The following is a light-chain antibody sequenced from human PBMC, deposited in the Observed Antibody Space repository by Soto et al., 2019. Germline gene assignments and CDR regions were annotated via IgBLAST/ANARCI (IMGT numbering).Light chain of an antibody. J-gene: IGLJ3*02. V-gene: IGLV1-40*01. CDR3: QSSDSSLSGFVV. Sequence: QPVLTQPPSVSGAPGQRVTISCTGTSSNIGAGYDVHWYQQLPGAAPKVLIYGDNNRPSGVPDRFSGSKSGTSASLAITGLQADDEGDYYCQSSDSSLSGFVVFGGGTKLTVL. CDR1: SSNIGAGYD. CDR2: GDN.